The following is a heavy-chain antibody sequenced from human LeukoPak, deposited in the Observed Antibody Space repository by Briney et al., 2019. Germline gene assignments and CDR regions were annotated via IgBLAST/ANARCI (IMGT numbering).Heavy chain of an antibody. J-gene: IGHJ4*02. V-gene: IGHV4-59*01. CDR3: ARGPGELFDY. CDR1: GGSISSYY. CDR2: IYYSGST. Sequence: PSETLSLTCTVSGGSISSYYWSWIRQPPGTGLEWIGYIYYSGSTNYNPSLKSRVTISVDTSKNQFSLKLSSVTAADTAVYYCARGPGELFDYWGQGTLVTVSS. D-gene: IGHD1-7*01.